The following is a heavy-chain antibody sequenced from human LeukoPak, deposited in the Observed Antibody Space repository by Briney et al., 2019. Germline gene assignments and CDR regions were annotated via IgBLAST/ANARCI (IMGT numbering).Heavy chain of an antibody. CDR1: GFSFSSYA. CDR2: ISGSGGYT. CDR3: ANGYCSGGSCYYYYMDV. D-gene: IGHD2-15*01. Sequence: GGSLRLSCAPSGFSFSSYAMSWVRQAPGEGLEWVSAISGSGGYTYYADSVKGRFTISRDNSKNTLYLQMNSLRAEDTAVYYCANGYCSGGSCYYYYMDVWGKGTTVTVSS. V-gene: IGHV3-23*01. J-gene: IGHJ6*03.